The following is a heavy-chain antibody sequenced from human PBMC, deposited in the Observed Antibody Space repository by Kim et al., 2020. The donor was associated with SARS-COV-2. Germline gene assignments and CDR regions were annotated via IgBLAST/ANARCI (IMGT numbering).Heavy chain of an antibody. J-gene: IGHJ6*02. CDR3: ARLLDLGYCSGGSCYAPGYYYGMDV. D-gene: IGHD2-15*01. CDR1: GYSFTSYW. V-gene: IGHV5-10-1*01. CDR2: IDPSDSYT. Sequence: GESLKISCKGSGYSFTSYWISWVRQMPGKGLEWMGRIDPSDSYTNYSPSFQGHVTISADKSISTAYLQWSSLKASDTAMYYCARLLDLGYCSGGSCYAPGYYYGMDVWGQGTTVTVSS.